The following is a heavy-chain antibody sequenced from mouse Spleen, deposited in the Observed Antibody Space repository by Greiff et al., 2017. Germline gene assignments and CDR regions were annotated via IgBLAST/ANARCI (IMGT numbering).Heavy chain of an antibody. CDR2: IWSGGST. V-gene: IGHV2-2*01. J-gene: IGHJ4*01. D-gene: IGHD1-1*01. Sequence: VQLQQSGPGLVQPSQNLSITCTVSGFSLTSYGVHWVRQSPGKGLEWLGVIWSGGSTDYNAAFISRLSISKDNSKSQVFFKMNSLQADDTAIYYCARITTVYYYAMDYWGQGTSVTVSS. CDR3: ARITTVYYYAMDY. CDR1: GFSLTSYG.